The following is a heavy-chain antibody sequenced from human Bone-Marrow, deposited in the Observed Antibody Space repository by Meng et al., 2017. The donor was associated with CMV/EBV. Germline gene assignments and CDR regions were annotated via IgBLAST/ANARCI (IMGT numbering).Heavy chain of an antibody. D-gene: IGHD2-2*01. CDR3: ASSCSSTSCYLVLFQH. J-gene: IGHJ1*01. CDR1: GGTFSSYA. CDR2: IIPILGIA. V-gene: IGHV1-69*10. Sequence: SVKVSCKASGGTFSSYAISWVRQAPGQGLEWMGGIIPILGIANYAQKFQGRVTITADKSTSTAYMELSSLRSEDTAVYYCASSCSSTSCYLVLFQHWGQGTLVTVSS.